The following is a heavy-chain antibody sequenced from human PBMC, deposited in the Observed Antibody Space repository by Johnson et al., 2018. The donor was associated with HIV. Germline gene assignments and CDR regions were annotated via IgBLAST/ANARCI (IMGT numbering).Heavy chain of an antibody. CDR2: ISGSGGST. J-gene: IGHJ3*02. Sequence: VQLVESGGGLVQPGGSLRLSCAASGFTFSSYAMSWVRQAPGKGLEWVSAISGSGGSTYSADSVKGRLTVSRDTSENTLYVHMNSLRAGDTAVYYCARKGAAVRDAFDIWGQGTMVTVSS. CDR3: ARKGAAVRDAFDI. CDR1: GFTFSSYA. D-gene: IGHD6-13*01. V-gene: IGHV3-23*04.